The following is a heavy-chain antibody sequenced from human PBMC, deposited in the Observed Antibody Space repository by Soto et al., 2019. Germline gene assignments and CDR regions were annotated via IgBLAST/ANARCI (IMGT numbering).Heavy chain of an antibody. V-gene: IGHV1-8*01. CDR1: GYTFTSYD. CDR3: ARDYYGSGSYYNAAQVYYYYGMDV. D-gene: IGHD3-10*01. J-gene: IGHJ6*02. Sequence: GASVKVSCKASGYTFTSYDINWVRQATGQGLEWMGWMNPNSGNTGYAQKLQGRVTMTRNTSMSTAYMELSSLRSDDTAVYYCARDYYGSGSYYNAAQVYYYYGMDVWGQGTTVTV. CDR2: MNPNSGNT.